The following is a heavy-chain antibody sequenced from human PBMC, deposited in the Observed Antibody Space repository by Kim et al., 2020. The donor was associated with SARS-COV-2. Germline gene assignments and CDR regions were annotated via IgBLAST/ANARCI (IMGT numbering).Heavy chain of an antibody. Sequence: SETLSLTCTVSGGSISSSSYYWGWIRQPPGKGLEWIGSIYYSGSTYYNPSLKSRVTISVDTSKNQFSLKLSSVTAADTAVYYCARDTHDYGDYYGMDVWGQGTTVTVSS. V-gene: IGHV4-39*07. CDR1: GGSISSSSYY. CDR3: ARDTHDYGDYYGMDV. CDR2: IYYSGST. D-gene: IGHD4-17*01. J-gene: IGHJ6*02.